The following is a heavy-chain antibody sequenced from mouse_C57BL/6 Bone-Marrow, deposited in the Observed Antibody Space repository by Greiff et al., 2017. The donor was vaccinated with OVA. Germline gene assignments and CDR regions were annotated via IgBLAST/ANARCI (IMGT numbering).Heavy chain of an antibody. V-gene: IGHV5-17*01. Sequence: EVKVVESGGGLVKPGGSLKLSCAASGFTFSDYGMHWVRQAPEKGLEWVAYISSGSSTIYYADTVKGRFTISRDNAKNTLFLQMTSLRSEDTAMYYCARAHTNYGVDYWGQGTTLTVSS. CDR1: GFTFSDYG. D-gene: IGHD2-5*01. CDR2: ISSGSSTI. CDR3: ARAHTNYGVDY. J-gene: IGHJ2*01.